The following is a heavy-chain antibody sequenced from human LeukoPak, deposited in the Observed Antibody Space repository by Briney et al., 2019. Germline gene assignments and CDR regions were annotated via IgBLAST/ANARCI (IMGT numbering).Heavy chain of an antibody. J-gene: IGHJ4*02. CDR1: GGSISGYY. V-gene: IGHV4-59*08. Sequence: SETLSLTCTVSGGSISGYYWSWIRQPPGKGLEWIGYIYYSGTTNYNHSLKSRVTISVDTSKNQFSLRLSSVTAADTAVYYCARHPYCSGGSCYLDYWGQGTLVTVSS. CDR2: IYYSGTT. CDR3: ARHPYCSGGSCYLDY. D-gene: IGHD2-15*01.